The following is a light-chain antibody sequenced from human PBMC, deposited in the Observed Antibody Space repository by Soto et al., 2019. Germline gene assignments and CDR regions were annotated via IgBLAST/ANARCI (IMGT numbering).Light chain of an antibody. CDR1: QSVNIN. CDR2: GAS. V-gene: IGKV3-15*01. CDR3: QHYNNWPPWT. Sequence: EVVMTQSPATLSESPGERATLSCRASQSVNINLAWYQQKPGQAPRLLIYGASTRATGIPARFSGSGSGTEFTLTISSLQSEDFAVYYCQHYNNWPPWTFGQGTKVEIK. J-gene: IGKJ1*01.